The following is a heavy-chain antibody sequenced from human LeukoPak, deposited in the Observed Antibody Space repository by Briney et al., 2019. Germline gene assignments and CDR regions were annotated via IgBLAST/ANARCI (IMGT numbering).Heavy chain of an antibody. V-gene: IGHV3-23*01. Sequence: GGSLRLSCAASGFTFSDYVMIWVRQAPGKGLEWVSGITASGDRTFYGDSVRGRFTMSRDNSKNTVYLQMNGLRVDDTAVYYCARRDIVVVVSASDYWGQGTLVTVSS. J-gene: IGHJ4*02. D-gene: IGHD2-15*01. CDR1: GFTFSDYV. CDR3: ARRDIVVVVSASDY. CDR2: ITASGDRT.